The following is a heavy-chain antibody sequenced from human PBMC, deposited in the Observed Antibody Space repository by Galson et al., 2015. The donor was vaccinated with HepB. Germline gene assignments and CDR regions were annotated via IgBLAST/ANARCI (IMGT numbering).Heavy chain of an antibody. D-gene: IGHD2-21*02. J-gene: IGHJ3*02. Sequence: SLRLSCAASGFTFSSYWMHWVRQAPGKGLVWVSRINSDGSSTSYADSVKGRFTISRDNAKNTLYLQMNSLRAEDTAVYYCANIVVVTATDAFDIWGQGTMVTVSS. V-gene: IGHV3-74*01. CDR3: ANIVVVTATDAFDI. CDR1: GFTFSSYW. CDR2: INSDGSST.